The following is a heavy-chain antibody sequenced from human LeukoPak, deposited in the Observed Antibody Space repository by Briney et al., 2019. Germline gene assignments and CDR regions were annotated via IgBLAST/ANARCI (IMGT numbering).Heavy chain of an antibody. Sequence: ASVKVSCKASGYTFTRHYMNWVRQAPGQGLEWMGKINPSSGGTGYAQKFQGRVTITRDTSASTAYMELSSLRSEDTAVYYCARESRLHCSSTSCPLDYWGQGTLVTVSS. D-gene: IGHD2-2*01. J-gene: IGHJ4*02. CDR1: GYTFTRHY. CDR2: INPSSGGT. V-gene: IGHV1-46*01. CDR3: ARESRLHCSSTSCPLDY.